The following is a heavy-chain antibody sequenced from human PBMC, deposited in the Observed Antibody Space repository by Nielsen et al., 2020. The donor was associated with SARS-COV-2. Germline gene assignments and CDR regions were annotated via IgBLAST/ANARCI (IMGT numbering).Heavy chain of an antibody. CDR2: IKQDGSEK. D-gene: IGHD2-15*01. V-gene: IGHV3-7*01. CDR3: ARDPGYCSGGSCYSFDY. Sequence: GVLKISCAASGFTFSSYWMSWVRQAPGKGLEWVANIKQDGSEKYYVDSVKGRFTISRDNAKNSLYLQMNSLRAEDTAVYYCARDPGYCSGGSCYSFDYWGQGTLVTVSS. CDR1: GFTFSSYW. J-gene: IGHJ4*02.